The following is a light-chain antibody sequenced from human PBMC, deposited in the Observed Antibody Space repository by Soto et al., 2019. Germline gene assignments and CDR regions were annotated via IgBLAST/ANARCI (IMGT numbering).Light chain of an antibody. CDR2: DVN. CDR1: GS. V-gene: IGLV2-14*01. CDR3: SSYTGTTYV. J-gene: IGLJ3*02. Sequence: QSVLTQPASVSGSPGQSITISCTGTGSVSWYQQHPGKAPKLIMYDVNSRPSGVSYRFSGSKSGDTASLTISGVQADDEADYYCSSYTGTTYVLGGGTKVTVL.